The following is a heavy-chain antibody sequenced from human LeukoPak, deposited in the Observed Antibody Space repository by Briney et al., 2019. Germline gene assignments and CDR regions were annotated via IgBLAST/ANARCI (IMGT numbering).Heavy chain of an antibody. V-gene: IGHV4-59*11. D-gene: IGHD4-17*01. CDR3: GRDRGDYVFAFDT. J-gene: IGHJ3*02. CDR1: GGSISSHY. CDR2: IYSSGIT. Sequence: SETLSLTCAVSGGSISSHYWSWIRQPAGKGLEWIGRIYSSGITNYNPSPNYNPSLKSRVTISVDTSKNQFSLKLTSVTAADTAVYYCGRDRGDYVFAFDTWGQGTRVTVSS.